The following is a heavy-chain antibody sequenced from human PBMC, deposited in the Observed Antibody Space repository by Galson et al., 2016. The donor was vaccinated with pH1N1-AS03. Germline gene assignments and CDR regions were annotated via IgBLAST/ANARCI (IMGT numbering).Heavy chain of an antibody. D-gene: IGHD5-24*01. Sequence: SAKVSCKASGYTFTSYGITWVRQAPGQGLEWMGWISAYNGNTKYAQKFPGRVTMTTDTSTSTAYMELRSLRSDDTAVYYCAKVGGEGYNWYFYGMDVWGQGTTVTVSS. CDR3: AKVGGEGYNWYFYGMDV. CDR1: GYTFTSYG. V-gene: IGHV1-18*01. CDR2: ISAYNGNT. J-gene: IGHJ6*02.